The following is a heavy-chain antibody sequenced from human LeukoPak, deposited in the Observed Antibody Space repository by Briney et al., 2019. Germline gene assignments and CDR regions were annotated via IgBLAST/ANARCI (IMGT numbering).Heavy chain of an antibody. J-gene: IGHJ4*02. CDR3: ARTFPLPKRFLGWFPDLHFDY. Sequence: ASVKVSCKASGYTFTSYGISWVRQAPGQGLEWMGWISAYNGNTNYAQKLQGRVTMTTDTSTSTAYMELRSLRSDDTAVYYCARTFPLPKRFLGWFPDLHFDYWGQGTLVTVSS. CDR1: GYTFTSYG. CDR2: ISAYNGNT. V-gene: IGHV1-18*01. D-gene: IGHD3-3*01.